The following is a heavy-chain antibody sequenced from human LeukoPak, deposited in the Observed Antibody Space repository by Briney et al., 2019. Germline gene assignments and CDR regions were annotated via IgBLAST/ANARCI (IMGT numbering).Heavy chain of an antibody. D-gene: IGHD5-18*01. Sequence: SETLSLTCTVSGGSISSSSYYWGWIRQPPGKGLEWIGSIYHSGSTYYNPSLKSRVTISVDTSKNQFSLKLSSVTAADTAVYYCARGGAKGEYGYGYAFDYWGQGTLVTVSS. CDR1: GGSISSSSYY. CDR3: ARGGAKGEYGYGYAFDY. V-gene: IGHV4-39*07. CDR2: IYHSGST. J-gene: IGHJ4*02.